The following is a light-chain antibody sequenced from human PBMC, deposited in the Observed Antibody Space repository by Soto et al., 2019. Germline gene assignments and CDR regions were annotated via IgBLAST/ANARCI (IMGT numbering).Light chain of an antibody. CDR1: QSVSSTY. V-gene: IGKV3-20*01. CDR2: GAS. CDR3: QQYGRSPPFT. J-gene: IGKJ2*01. Sequence: EIVLTQSPGTLSLSPGERATLSCRASQSVSSTYIAWYQQNPGQAPRLLIYGASSRATGIPDRFSGSGSGTDFTLIIIRLEPEDFAVYFCQQYGRSPPFTFGQGTKVDIK.